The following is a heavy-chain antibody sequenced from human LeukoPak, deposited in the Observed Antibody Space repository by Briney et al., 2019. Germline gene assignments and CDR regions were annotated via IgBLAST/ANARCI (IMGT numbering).Heavy chain of an antibody. Sequence: SETLSLTCSVSGGSISDSTYYWAWIRQPPGKWLDWIGYIYFGGSTYYNPSLKSPVTISVDTSENQFSLKVNSVTAADTAIYYCATPGRIAVAGQFDYWGQGTMVSVSS. CDR3: ATPGRIAVAGQFDY. D-gene: IGHD6-19*01. J-gene: IGHJ4*02. V-gene: IGHV4-39*01. CDR1: GGSISDSTYY. CDR2: IYFGGST.